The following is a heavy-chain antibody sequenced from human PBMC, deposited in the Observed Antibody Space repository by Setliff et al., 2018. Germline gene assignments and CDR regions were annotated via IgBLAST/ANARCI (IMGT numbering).Heavy chain of an antibody. CDR2: ITGGGGST. D-gene: IGHD2-15*01. J-gene: IGHJ4*02. Sequence: PGGSLRLSCAASGFTFSNYAMSWVRRAPGKGLAWVSGITGGGGSTYYADPVKGRFTISRDNSKNTLYLQMNSLRAEDTAVYYCAKRGPYCSGGTCHYYFDYWGQGTLVTVSS. CDR3: AKRGPYCSGGTCHYYFDY. V-gene: IGHV3-23*01. CDR1: GFTFSNYA.